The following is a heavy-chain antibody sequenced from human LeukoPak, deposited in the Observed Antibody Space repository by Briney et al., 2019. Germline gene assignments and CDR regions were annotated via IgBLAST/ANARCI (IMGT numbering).Heavy chain of an antibody. CDR3: AKKQVDTAMVDY. Sequence: GGSLRLSCAASGFTVSSNYMTWVRQAPGKGLEWVSHIYSGGSTYYADSVKGRFTISRDNSKNTLYLQMNSLRAEDTAVYYCAKKQVDTAMVDYWGQGTLVTVSS. CDR1: GFTVSSNY. D-gene: IGHD5-18*01. J-gene: IGHJ4*02. CDR2: IYSGGST. V-gene: IGHV3-53*05.